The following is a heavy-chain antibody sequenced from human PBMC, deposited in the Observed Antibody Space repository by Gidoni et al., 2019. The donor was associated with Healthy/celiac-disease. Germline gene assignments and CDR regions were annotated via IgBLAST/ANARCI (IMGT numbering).Heavy chain of an antibody. CDR1: GFTFSSYG. V-gene: IGHV3-33*01. Sequence: QVQLVESGGGVVQPVRSLRLSCAASGFTFSSYGMHWVRQAPGKGLEWVAVIWYDGSNKYYADSVKGRFTISRDNSKNTLYLQMNSLRAEDTAVYYCARDQSGYDSYYYGMDVWGQGTTVTVSS. D-gene: IGHD5-12*01. CDR2: IWYDGSNK. J-gene: IGHJ6*02. CDR3: ARDQSGYDSYYYGMDV.